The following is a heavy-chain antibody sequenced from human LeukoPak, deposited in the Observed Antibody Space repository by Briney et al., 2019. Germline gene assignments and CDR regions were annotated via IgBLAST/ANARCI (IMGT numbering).Heavy chain of an antibody. D-gene: IGHD3-22*01. Sequence: SVKVSCKASGGTFSSYAISWVRQAPGQGLEWMGGIIPIFGTANYAQKFQGRVTITADESPSTAYMELSSLRSEDTAVYYCARVRGGDYYDSSGPGAFDIWGQGTMVTVSS. CDR3: ARVRGGDYYDSSGPGAFDI. V-gene: IGHV1-69*01. J-gene: IGHJ3*02. CDR1: GGTFSSYA. CDR2: IIPIFGTA.